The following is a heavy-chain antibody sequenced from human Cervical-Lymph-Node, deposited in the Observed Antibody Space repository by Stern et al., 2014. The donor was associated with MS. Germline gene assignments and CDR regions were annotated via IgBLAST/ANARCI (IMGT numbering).Heavy chain of an antibody. J-gene: IGHJ3*02. D-gene: IGHD3-3*01. CDR1: GGSISSGGYY. V-gene: IGHV4-31*03. CDR3: ASTIFGVVGNAFDI. Sequence: VQLDDSGPGLVKPSQTLSLTCTVSGGSISSGGYYWISIRQHPWNCLALIGYSYHRGSTYYNPSLKSRVTISVDTSKNQFSLKLSSVTAADTAVYYCASTIFGVVGNAFDIWGQGTMVTVSS. CDR2: SYHRGST.